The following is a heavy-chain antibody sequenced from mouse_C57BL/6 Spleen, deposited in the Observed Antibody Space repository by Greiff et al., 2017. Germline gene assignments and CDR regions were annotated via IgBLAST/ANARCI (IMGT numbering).Heavy chain of an antibody. CDR2: IYPGGGST. CDR3: AKGYYYGSSFDY. V-gene: IGHV1-63*01. Sequence: VQLQQSGAELVRPGTSVKMSCKASGYTFTNYWIGWAKQRPGHGLEWIGDIYPGGGSTNYNEKFKSKATLTVDKSSSTAYMQLSSLTSEDSAVYYCAKGYYYGSSFDYWGQGTTLTVSS. D-gene: IGHD1-1*01. CDR1: GYTFTNYW. J-gene: IGHJ2*01.